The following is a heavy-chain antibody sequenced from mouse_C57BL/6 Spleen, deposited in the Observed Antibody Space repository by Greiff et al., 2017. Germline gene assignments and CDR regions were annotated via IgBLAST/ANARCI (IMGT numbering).Heavy chain of an antibody. CDR2: ISYDGSN. D-gene: IGHD4-1*01. CDR1: GYSITSGYY. CDR3: ARDWDGAYAMDY. J-gene: IGHJ4*01. V-gene: IGHV3-6*01. Sequence: EVQRVESGPGLVKPSQSLSLTCSVTGYSITSGYYWNWIRQFPGNKLEWMGYISYDGSNNYNPSLKNRISITRDPSKNQFFLKLNSVTTEDTATYYCARDWDGAYAMDYWGQGTSVTVSS.